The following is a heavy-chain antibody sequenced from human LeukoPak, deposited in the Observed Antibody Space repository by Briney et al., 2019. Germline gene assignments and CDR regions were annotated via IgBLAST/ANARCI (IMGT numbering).Heavy chain of an antibody. J-gene: IGHJ4*02. CDR2: INHSGST. CDR1: GGSCSGYY. Sequence: SETLSLTRAVYGGSCSGYYWSWIRQPPGKGLEWIGEINHSGSTNYNPSLKSRVTISVDTSKNQFSLKLSSVTAADTAVYYCASDRGYSYGFDYWGQGSLVTVS. V-gene: IGHV4-34*01. D-gene: IGHD5-18*01. CDR3: ASDRGYSYGFDY.